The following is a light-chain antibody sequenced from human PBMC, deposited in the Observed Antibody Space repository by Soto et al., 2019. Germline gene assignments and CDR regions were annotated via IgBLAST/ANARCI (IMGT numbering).Light chain of an antibody. J-gene: IGKJ5*01. CDR1: QSVTSN. Sequence: EIVLTQSPGTLSLSPGERATLSCRASQSVTSNLAWYQQKPGLAATLLISDASTRASGVPDRFTGGGSGTDVTLTIRRLEPEDFAVYYCQHYVDGPITFGQGTRLEI. CDR2: DAS. CDR3: QHYVDGPIT. V-gene: IGKV3-20*01.